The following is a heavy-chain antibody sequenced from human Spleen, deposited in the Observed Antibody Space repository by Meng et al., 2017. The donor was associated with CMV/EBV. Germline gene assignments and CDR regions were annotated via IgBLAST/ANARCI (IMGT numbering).Heavy chain of an antibody. CDR2: ITGSGDST. D-gene: IGHD2-2*01. Sequence: GESLKISCAASGFIFSNYVMSWVRQAPGKGLEWVSTITGSGDSTYYADSVKGRFTISRDNSKNTLYLQMTSLRAEDTAVYYCAKDPGGIVVLSAGKGNWGQGTLVTVSS. CDR3: AKDPGGIVVLSAGKGN. CDR1: GFIFSNYV. V-gene: IGHV3-23*01. J-gene: IGHJ4*02.